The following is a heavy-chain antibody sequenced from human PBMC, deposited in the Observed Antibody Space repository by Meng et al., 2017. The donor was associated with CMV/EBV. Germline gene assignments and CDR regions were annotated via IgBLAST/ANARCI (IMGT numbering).Heavy chain of an antibody. J-gene: IGHJ6*02. D-gene: IGHD2-2*02. CDR3: ARGGDCSSTSCYMEKWFFPLQQVYGMDV. V-gene: IGHV1-8*03. Sequence: ASVKVSCKASGYTFTSYDINWVRQATGQGLGWMGWMNPNSGNTGYAQKFQGRVTITRNTSISTAYMELSSLRSEDTAVYYCARGGDCSSTSCYMEKWFFPLQQVYGMDVWGQGTTVTVSS. CDR2: MNPNSGNT. CDR1: GYTFTSYD.